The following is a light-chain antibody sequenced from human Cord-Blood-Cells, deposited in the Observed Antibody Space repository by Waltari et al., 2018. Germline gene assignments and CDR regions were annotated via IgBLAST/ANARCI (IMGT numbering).Light chain of an antibody. CDR3: SSYTSSSTVV. CDR2: DVS. V-gene: IGLV2-14*01. J-gene: IGLJ2*01. Sequence: QSALTQPASVSGSPGQSITISCTGTSSDVGGYNYVSWYQQHTGKAPKHLIYDVSNRPSGVSKRFAGSKSGNTASLTISGLQAEDEADYYCSSYTSSSTVVFGGGTKLTVL. CDR1: SSDVGGYNY.